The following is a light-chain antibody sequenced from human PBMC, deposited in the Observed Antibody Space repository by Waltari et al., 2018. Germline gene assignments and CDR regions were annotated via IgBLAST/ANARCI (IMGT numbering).Light chain of an antibody. CDR3: QKYDFLPAT. Sequence: ETVLTQSPGTLWLSPGERATLLCRASGGVGKYLARYQQRLGQPPRLLLYHASIRATGIPDRFSDRGYGTDFSRTISRLEPEDFAVYYCQKYDFLPATFGQGTTVEIK. V-gene: IGKV3-20*01. CDR2: HAS. J-gene: IGKJ1*01. CDR1: GGVGKY.